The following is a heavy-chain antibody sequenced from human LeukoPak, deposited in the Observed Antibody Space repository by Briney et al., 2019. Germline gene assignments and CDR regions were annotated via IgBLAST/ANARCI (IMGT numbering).Heavy chain of an antibody. CDR3: ARGGVWGSVTTLRYYYMHV. Sequence: GGSLRLSCAASGFTFSRYWMSWVRQAPGKGRGWVSGINWNGGSTGYADSVKGRFTISRDNAKNSLYLQMNSLRAEDTALYYCARGGVWGSVTTLRYYYMHVWGKGTTVTVSS. CDR2: INWNGGST. J-gene: IGHJ6*03. V-gene: IGHV3-20*04. D-gene: IGHD4-11*01. CDR1: GFTFSRYW.